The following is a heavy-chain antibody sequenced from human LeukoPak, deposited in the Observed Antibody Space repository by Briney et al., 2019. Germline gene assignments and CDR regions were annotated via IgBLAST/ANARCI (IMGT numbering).Heavy chain of an antibody. J-gene: IGHJ4*02. V-gene: IGHV3-48*01. CDR3: ARDPLEGVCSSTSCPYYFDY. CDR2: ISSSSSTI. D-gene: IGHD2-2*01. CDR1: GFSFDDYG. Sequence: PGGSLRLSCAASGFSFDDYGMNWVRQAPGKGLEWVSYISSSSSTIYYADSVKGRFTISRDNTKNSLYLQMNSLRAEDTAVYYCARDPLEGVCSSTSCPYYFDYWGQGTLVTVSS.